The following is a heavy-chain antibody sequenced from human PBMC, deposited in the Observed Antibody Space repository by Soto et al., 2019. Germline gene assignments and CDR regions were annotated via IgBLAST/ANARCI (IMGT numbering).Heavy chain of an antibody. J-gene: IGHJ4*02. V-gene: IGHV3-23*01. D-gene: IGHD5-12*01. CDR3: AKDGYSGYDADFDY. CDR1: GFTFSSYA. Sequence: TGGSLRLSCAASGFTFSSYAMSWVRQAPGKGLEWVSAISGSGGSTYYADYVKGRVTISRDNSKNTLYLKMNSLRAEDTALYYCAKDGYSGYDADFDYWGQGTLVTVSS. CDR2: ISGSGGST.